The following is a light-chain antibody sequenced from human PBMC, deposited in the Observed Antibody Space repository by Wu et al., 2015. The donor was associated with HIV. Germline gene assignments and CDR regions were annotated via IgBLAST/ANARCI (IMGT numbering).Light chain of an antibody. CDR1: QSVSSD. Sequence: EIVMTQSPATLSVSPGERVTLSCRASQSVSSDLAWYQQRPGQAPRLVIYGASTRATGVSTRFSGSGSGTDFTLTISSLEPEDFAVYYCQQRSNWLVTFGGGTKVEIK. V-gene: IGKV3-11*01. CDR3: QQRSNWLVT. J-gene: IGKJ4*01. CDR2: GAS.